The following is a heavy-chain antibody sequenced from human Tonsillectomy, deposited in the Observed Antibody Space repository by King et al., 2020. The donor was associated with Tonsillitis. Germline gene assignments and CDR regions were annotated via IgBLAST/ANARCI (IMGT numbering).Heavy chain of an antibody. Sequence: QLVQSGAEVKKPGSSVKVFCKASGGTFSSYAISWVRQAPGQGLDWMGGVIPIFGTANYAQKFQGRVTITADDSTSKADGELSSLRSEDTAVYYCARGPPQNLWFGELANWGQGTLVTVSS. CDR2: VIPIFGTA. V-gene: IGHV1-69*01. D-gene: IGHD3-10*01. CDR3: ARGPPQNLWFGELAN. CDR1: GGTFSSYA. J-gene: IGHJ4*02.